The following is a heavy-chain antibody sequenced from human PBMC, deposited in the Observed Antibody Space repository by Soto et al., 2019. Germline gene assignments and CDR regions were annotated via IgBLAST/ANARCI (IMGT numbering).Heavy chain of an antibody. V-gene: IGHV4-59*01. CDR2: XYXXXTX. D-gene: IGHD5-18*01. CDR1: GASITSFS. Sequence: SETLSLTCTVSGASITSFSWSWIRQSPGKGLEWIXYXYXXXTXNXXXSXXXXVTISRHMSKNQFSLRLSSVTAADTAVYYCARSPDTTMVTSWFDPWGQGTLVTVSS. CDR3: ARSPDTTMVTSWFDP. J-gene: IGHJ5*02.